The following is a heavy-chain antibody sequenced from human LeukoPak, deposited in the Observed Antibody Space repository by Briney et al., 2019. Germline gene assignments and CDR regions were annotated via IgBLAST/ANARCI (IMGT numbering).Heavy chain of an antibody. CDR1: GFTFSSYA. Sequence: PGGSLRLSCAASGFTFSSYAMSWVRQAPGKGLEWVANVKQEGSEKYYVDSVKGRFTISRDNAKSSLYLQMNSLRAEDTAVYYCMSGYSPDAFDIWGQGTMVTVSS. J-gene: IGHJ3*02. CDR3: MSGYSPDAFDI. V-gene: IGHV3-7*01. CDR2: VKQEGSEK. D-gene: IGHD5-12*01.